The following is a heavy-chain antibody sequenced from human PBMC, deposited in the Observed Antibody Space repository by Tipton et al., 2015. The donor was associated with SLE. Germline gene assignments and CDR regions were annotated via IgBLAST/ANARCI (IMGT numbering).Heavy chain of an antibody. CDR3: ARCGDGYDGAGYHYPHYMAV. CDR1: DVSISSGSYC. J-gene: IGHJ6*03. CDR2: MYASGTT. Sequence: TLSLTCTVSDVSISSGSYCWSWIRQPAGKGLEYIGRMYASGTTNYNPSLKSRVSISGDTSKNHFSLELRSVTAADTAVYYCARCGDGYDGAGYHYPHYMAVWGKGTTVTVSS. V-gene: IGHV4-61*02. D-gene: IGHD5-12*01.